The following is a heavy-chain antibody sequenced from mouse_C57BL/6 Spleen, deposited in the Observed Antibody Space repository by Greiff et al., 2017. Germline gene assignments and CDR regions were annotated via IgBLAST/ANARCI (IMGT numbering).Heavy chain of an antibody. V-gene: IGHV1-80*01. J-gene: IGHJ2*01. CDR1: GYAFSSYW. Sequence: VPLQQSGAELVKPGASVKISCKASGYAFSSYWMNWVKQRPGKGLAWIGQIYPGDGDTNYNGKFKGKATLTADKSSSTAYMQLSSLTSEDSAVYFCARGALYYVDYWGQGTTLTVSS. CDR3: ARGALYYVDY. D-gene: IGHD3-1*01. CDR2: IYPGDGDT.